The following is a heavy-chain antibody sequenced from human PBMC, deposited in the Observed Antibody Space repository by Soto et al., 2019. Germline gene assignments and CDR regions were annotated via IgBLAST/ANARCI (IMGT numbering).Heavy chain of an antibody. CDR1: GYTFTGYY. CDR3: ARSASYYYGSGSGSNWFDP. J-gene: IGHJ5*02. CDR2: INPNSGGT. Sequence: GASVKVSCKASGYTFTGYYMHWVRQAPGQGLEWMGWINPNSGGTNYAQKFQGWVTMTRDTSISTAYMELSRLRSDDTAVYYCARSASYYYGSGSGSNWFDPWGQGTLVTVSS. V-gene: IGHV1-2*04. D-gene: IGHD3-10*01.